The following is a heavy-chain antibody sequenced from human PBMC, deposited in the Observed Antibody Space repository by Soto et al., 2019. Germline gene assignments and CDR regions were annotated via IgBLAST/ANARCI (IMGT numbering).Heavy chain of an antibody. J-gene: IGHJ5*02. Sequence: SVKVSCKASGGTFSSYTISWVRQAPGQGLEWMGRIIPILGIANYAQKFQGRVTITADKSTSTAYMELSSLRSEDTAVYYCARDKPLYGSGSYPFDPWGQGTLVTVSS. CDR2: IIPILGIA. D-gene: IGHD3-10*01. CDR3: ARDKPLYGSGSYPFDP. CDR1: GGTFSSYT. V-gene: IGHV1-69*04.